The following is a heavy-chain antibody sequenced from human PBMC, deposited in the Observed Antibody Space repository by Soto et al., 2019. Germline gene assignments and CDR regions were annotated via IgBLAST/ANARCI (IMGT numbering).Heavy chain of an antibody. V-gene: IGHV3-9*01. CDR2: ISWNSGPI. CDR3: AKSTGGAANGMGV. CDR1: GFSFDDYA. Sequence: EVQVVESGGGLVQPGRSLRLSCAASGFSFDDYAMHWVRQAPGKGLEWVSGISWNSGPIGYADSVKGRFTISRDNAKNSLYPQMNSRRAEDPALYYGAKSTGGAANGMGVWGQGTTVVVSS. D-gene: IGHD2-8*02. J-gene: IGHJ6*02.